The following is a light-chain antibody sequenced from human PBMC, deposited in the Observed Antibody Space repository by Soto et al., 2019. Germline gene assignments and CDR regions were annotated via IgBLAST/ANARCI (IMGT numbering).Light chain of an antibody. J-gene: IGKJ3*01. V-gene: IGKV1-12*01. CDR1: QSISSY. CDR3: QQANSCPPRT. CDR2: AAS. Sequence: DSELTQSPAFLSASVGERVTNPCRASQSISSYLTWYQQQPGEAPKLLIYAASSWQARVPSRFSGSGCGSDFSLTIISLLPDDVAPYYCQQANSCPPRTFGPGTKVDI.